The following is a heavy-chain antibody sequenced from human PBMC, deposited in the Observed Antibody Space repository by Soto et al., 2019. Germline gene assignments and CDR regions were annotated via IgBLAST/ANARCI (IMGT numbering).Heavy chain of an antibody. CDR1: GGSISSSNW. CDR2: IYHSGST. D-gene: IGHD2-2*01. J-gene: IGHJ4*02. Sequence: SLTCAVSGGSISSSNWWSWVRQPPGKGLEWIGEIYHSGSTNYNPSLKSRVTISVDKSKNQFSLKLSSVTAADTAVYYCTRNVEDAYTALAFWGQGTLVTVSS. V-gene: IGHV4-4*02. CDR3: TRNVEDAYTALAF.